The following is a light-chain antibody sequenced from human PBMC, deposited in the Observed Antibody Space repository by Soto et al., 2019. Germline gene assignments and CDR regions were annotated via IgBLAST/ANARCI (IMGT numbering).Light chain of an antibody. CDR2: GAS. CDR3: HQYNNWPLWT. CDR1: QNVDSN. J-gene: IGKJ1*01. V-gene: IGKV3-15*01. Sequence: EIVLTQSPATLSVSPGEGATLSCRASQNVDSNLAWYQQKPGLGPRLLIFGASTRATGIPARVSGSGSGTEFTLTITSLQSEDFVVYYCHQYNNWPLWTFGQGTKVQIK.